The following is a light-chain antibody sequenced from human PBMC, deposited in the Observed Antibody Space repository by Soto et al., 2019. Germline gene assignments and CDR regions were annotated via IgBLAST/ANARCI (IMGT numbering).Light chain of an antibody. J-gene: IGLJ1*01. Sequence: QSVLTQPASVCGSPGQSITISCTGASSDVGGYNYVSWYQQHPGKAPKVMIYDVTNRPSGVSSRFSGSKSGNTASLTISGLQAEDEADYYCSPYTSSSARKYVFGTGTKVTVL. CDR2: DVT. CDR3: SPYTSSSARKYV. CDR1: SSDVGGYNY. V-gene: IGLV2-14*03.